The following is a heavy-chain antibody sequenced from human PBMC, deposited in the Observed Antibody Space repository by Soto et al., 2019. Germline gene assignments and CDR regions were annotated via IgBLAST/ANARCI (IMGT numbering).Heavy chain of an antibody. V-gene: IGHV1-69*13. J-gene: IGHJ4*02. CDR3: ARVRLRYYDSSGYRRYFDY. CDR2: IIPIFGTA. CDR1: GYTFTGYY. D-gene: IGHD3-22*01. Sequence: SVKVSCKASGYTFTGYYMHWVRQAPGQGLEWMGGIIPIFGTANYAQKFQGRVTITADESTSTAYMELSSLRSEDTAVYYCARVRLRYYDSSGYRRYFDYWGQGTLVTVSS.